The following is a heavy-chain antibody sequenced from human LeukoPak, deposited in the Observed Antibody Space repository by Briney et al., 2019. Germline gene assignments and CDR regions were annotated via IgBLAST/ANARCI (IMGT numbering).Heavy chain of an antibody. D-gene: IGHD3-22*01. Sequence: GGSLRLSCTTSGFTFGDYAMRWVRQAPGKGLEWVGFIRSKGYGGTTEYAASVKGRFTISRDDSKSIAYLQMNSLKTEDTAVYYCQTYFYDTSGYYYIDQWGQGTLVTVSS. CDR2: IRSKGYGGTT. J-gene: IGHJ4*02. V-gene: IGHV3-49*04. CDR3: QTYFYDTSGYYYIDQ. CDR1: GFTFGDYA.